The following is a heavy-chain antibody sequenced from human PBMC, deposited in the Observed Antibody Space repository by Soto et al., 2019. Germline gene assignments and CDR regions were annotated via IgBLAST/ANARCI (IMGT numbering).Heavy chain of an antibody. CDR3: ARGGAYGERDFDY. Sequence: QVQLVESGGGMVQPGRSLRVSCAASGFTFSRSAMHWVRQAPGKGLEWVAVISYDGSRKYYADSVKGRFTISRDNSNNTLDLQMNSLRPEDTAVYYCARGGAYGERDFDYWGQGTPVTVSS. CDR2: ISYDGSRK. CDR1: GFTFSRSA. J-gene: IGHJ4*02. D-gene: IGHD4-17*01. V-gene: IGHV3-30*03.